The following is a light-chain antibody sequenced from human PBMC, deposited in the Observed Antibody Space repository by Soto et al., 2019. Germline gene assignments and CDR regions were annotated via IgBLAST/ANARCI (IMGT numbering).Light chain of an antibody. Sequence: QSALTQPASVSGSPGQSITISCTGTSSDVGGYNYVSWYQQHPGKAPKLMIYDVSNRPSGVSNRFSGSKSGNTASLTISGLQAEDEADYYCSSYTSSSIPHVVFGGGTKVTVL. CDR2: DVS. V-gene: IGLV2-14*01. CDR3: SSYTSSSIPHVV. CDR1: SSDVGGYNY. J-gene: IGLJ2*01.